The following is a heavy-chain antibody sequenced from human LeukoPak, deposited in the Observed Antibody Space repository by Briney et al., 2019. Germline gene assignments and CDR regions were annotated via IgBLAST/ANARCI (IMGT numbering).Heavy chain of an antibody. J-gene: IGHJ3*02. CDR2: IYHSGST. V-gene: IGHV4-4*02. CDR3: AREGGDRRGFDI. D-gene: IGHD2-21*01. CDR1: GGSISSSNW. Sequence: SGTLSLTCAVSGGSISSSNWWSWVRQPPGKGLEWIGEIYHSGSTNYNPSLKSRVTISVDTSKNQFSLKLSSVTAADTAVYYCAREGGDRRGFDIWGQGTMVTVSS.